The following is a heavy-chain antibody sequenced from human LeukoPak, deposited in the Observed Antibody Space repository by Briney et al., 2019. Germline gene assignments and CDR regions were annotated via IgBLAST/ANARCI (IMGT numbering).Heavy chain of an antibody. CDR1: GFTFSSYA. CDR3: ARDGNSSGCFDY. Sequence: GGSLRLSCAASGFTFSSYAMHWVRQAPGKGLEWVAVISYDGSNKYYADSVKGRFTISRDNSKNTLYLQMNSLRAEDTAVYYCARDGNSSGCFDYWGQGTLVTVSS. CDR2: ISYDGSNK. D-gene: IGHD6-19*01. J-gene: IGHJ4*02. V-gene: IGHV3-30-3*01.